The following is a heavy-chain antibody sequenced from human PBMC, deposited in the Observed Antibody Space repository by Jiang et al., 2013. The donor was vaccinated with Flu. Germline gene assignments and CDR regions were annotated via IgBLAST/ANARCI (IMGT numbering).Heavy chain of an antibody. CDR1: SISSHY. D-gene: IGHD6-19*01. CDR2: IHATEGT. Sequence: SISSHYWNWIRQPPGKGLEWIGHIHATEGTNYNSSLKSRVSISLDTSKNQFSLRLTAVTAADTAVYYCAGGSGWLTTDWGQGTLVTVSS. CDR3: AGGSGWLTTD. V-gene: IGHV4-4*09. J-gene: IGHJ4*02.